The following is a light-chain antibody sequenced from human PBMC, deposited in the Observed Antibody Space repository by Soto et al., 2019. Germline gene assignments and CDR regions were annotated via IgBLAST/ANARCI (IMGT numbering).Light chain of an antibody. V-gene: IGLV1-44*01. CDR2: GSN. J-gene: IGLJ2*01. Sequence: QSVLTQPPSASGTPGQRVTLSCSGGTSNIGSNPVNWYQQLPGTAPKLIIYGSNQRPSGVPDRFSGSKSGTSASLAITGLQSEDDADYYCAAWDDSRDAYMVFGGGTKLTVL. CDR3: AAWDDSRDAYMV. CDR1: TSNIGSNP.